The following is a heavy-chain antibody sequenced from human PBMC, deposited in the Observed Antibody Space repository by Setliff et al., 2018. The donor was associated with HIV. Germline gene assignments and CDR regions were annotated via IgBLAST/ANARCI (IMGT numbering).Heavy chain of an antibody. J-gene: IGHJ4*02. V-gene: IGHV1-18*01. Sequence: ASVKVSCKASGYSFTNLGLNWVRQAPGQGLEWMGWISVYNGHTNFAQKLQDRVTMTTDTSTGTAYMELRSLRSDDTAVYYCARAYDVLTGYFDYWGQGTLVT. D-gene: IGHD3-9*01. CDR2: ISVYNGHT. CDR1: GYSFTNLG. CDR3: ARAYDVLTGYFDY.